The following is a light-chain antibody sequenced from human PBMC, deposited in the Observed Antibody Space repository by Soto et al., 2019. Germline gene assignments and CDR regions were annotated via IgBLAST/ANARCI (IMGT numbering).Light chain of an antibody. J-gene: IGLJ1*01. Sequence: QSVLTQPRSVSGSPGQSVTISCPGTSSDLDTYNRVSWYQQPPGTAPKLLIYEVSNRPSGVPDRFSGSKSGNTAPLTISGLQAEDEADYYCCSYAGSHTWVFGTGTKLTVL. CDR3: CSYAGSHTWV. CDR1: SSDLDTYNR. V-gene: IGLV2-18*02. CDR2: EVS.